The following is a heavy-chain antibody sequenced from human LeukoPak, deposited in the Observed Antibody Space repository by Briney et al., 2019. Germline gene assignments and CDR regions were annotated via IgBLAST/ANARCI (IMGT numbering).Heavy chain of an antibody. J-gene: IGHJ5*02. D-gene: IGHD3-3*01. CDR2: IKSDGTST. V-gene: IGHV3-74*01. CDR3: VRSMSGRNDL. CDR1: GFTFSSYW. Sequence: GGSLRLSCAASGFTFSSYWMHWVRQAPGKGLVWVSRIKSDGTSTTYADSVKGRFTISRDNAKNTLYLQMNGLTAEDTAIYYCVRSMSGRNDLWGQGTLVSVSA.